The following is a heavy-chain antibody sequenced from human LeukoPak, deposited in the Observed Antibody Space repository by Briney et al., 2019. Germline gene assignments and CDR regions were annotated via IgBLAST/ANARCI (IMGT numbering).Heavy chain of an antibody. CDR2: IYYSGST. D-gene: IGHD3-3*01. CDR3: ARSDTIFGVVSHFDY. Sequence: SETLSLTCTVYGGSISISSYYWGWIRQPPGKGLEWIGSIYYSGSTYYNPSLKSRVTISVDTSKNQFSLKLSSVTAADTAVYYCARSDTIFGVVSHFDYWGQGTLATVSS. V-gene: IGHV4-39*01. CDR1: GGSISISSYY. J-gene: IGHJ4*02.